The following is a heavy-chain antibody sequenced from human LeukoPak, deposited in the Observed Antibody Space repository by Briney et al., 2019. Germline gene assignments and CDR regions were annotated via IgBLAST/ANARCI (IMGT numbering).Heavy chain of an antibody. D-gene: IGHD3-22*01. CDR3: ARLTYYYDSSGQNWFDP. V-gene: IGHV1-3*01. Sequence: ASVKVSCKASGYTFISYAMHWVREAPAQRLEWMGWINAGNGNTKYLQKFQGRVTITRDTSASTAYMELSSLRSEDTAVYYCARLTYYYDSSGQNWFDPWGQGTLVTVSS. CDR1: GYTFISYA. J-gene: IGHJ5*02. CDR2: INAGNGNT.